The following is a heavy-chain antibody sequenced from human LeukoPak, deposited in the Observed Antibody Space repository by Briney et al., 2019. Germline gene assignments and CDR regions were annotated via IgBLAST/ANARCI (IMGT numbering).Heavy chain of an antibody. J-gene: IGHJ4*02. CDR1: GGSIGKTSYY. D-gene: IGHD1-1*01. V-gene: IGHV4-39*07. Sequence: PSETLSLTCTVSGGSIGKTSYYWGWIRQPPGKGLEWIGNIYYSGTTYYNPSLKSRVTISVDTSKNQFSLTLNSVTAADTAVYFCARFKQLGRSFDSWGLGSLVTASS. CDR3: ARFKQLGRSFDS. CDR2: IYYSGTT.